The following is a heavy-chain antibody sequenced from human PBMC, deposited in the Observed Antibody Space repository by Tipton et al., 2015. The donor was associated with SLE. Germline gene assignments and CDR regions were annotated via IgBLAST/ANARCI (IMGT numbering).Heavy chain of an antibody. V-gene: IGHV4-59*01. CDR3: ARELGIENWFDP. Sequence: GLVKPSETLSLTCTVSGGSISSYYWSWIRQPPGKGLEWIGYIYYSGSTNYNPSLKSRVTISVDTSKNQFSLKLSSVTAADTAVYYCARELGIENWFDPWGQGTLVTVSS. CDR1: GGSISSYY. J-gene: IGHJ5*02. CDR2: IYYSGST. D-gene: IGHD7-27*01.